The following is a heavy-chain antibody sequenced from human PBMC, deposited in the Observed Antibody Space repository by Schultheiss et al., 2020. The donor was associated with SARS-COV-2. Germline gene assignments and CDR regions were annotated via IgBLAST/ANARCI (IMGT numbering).Heavy chain of an antibody. Sequence: SETLSLTCTVSGGSISSGGYYWSWIRQHPGKGLEWIGYIYYSGSTNYNPSLKSRVTISVDTSKNQFSLKLSSVTAADTAVYYCARGSNYDAFDIWGQGTMVTVSS. CDR1: GGSISSGGYY. CDR3: ARGSNYDAFDI. V-gene: IGHV4-61*08. D-gene: IGHD4-11*01. CDR2: IYYSGST. J-gene: IGHJ3*02.